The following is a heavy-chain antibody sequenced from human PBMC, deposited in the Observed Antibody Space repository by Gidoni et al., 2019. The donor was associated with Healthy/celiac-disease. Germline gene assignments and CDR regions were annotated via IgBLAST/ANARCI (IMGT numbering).Heavy chain of an antibody. CDR1: GYTFTGYY. CDR3: ARVRCSGGSCYSFDY. V-gene: IGHV1-2*06. Sequence: QVQLVQSGAEVKKPGASVKVSCKASGYTFTGYYMHWVRQAPGQGLEWMGRINPNSGGTNYAQKFQGRVTMTRDTSISTAYMELSRLRSDDTAVYYCARVRCSGGSCYSFDYWGQGTLVTVSS. J-gene: IGHJ4*02. CDR2: INPNSGGT. D-gene: IGHD2-15*01.